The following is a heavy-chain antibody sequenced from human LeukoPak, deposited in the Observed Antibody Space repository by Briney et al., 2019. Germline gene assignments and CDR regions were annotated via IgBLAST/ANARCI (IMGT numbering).Heavy chain of an antibody. CDR1: GFTFSSYS. CDR2: ISSSISTI. Sequence: PGGSLRLSCAASGFTFSSYSMNWVRQAPGKGLEWVSYISSSISTIYYADSVKGRFTISRDNAKNSLYLQMNSLRAEDTAVYYCAKSDAIVVVPAAPTHWGQGTLVTVSS. D-gene: IGHD2-2*01. J-gene: IGHJ4*02. CDR3: AKSDAIVVVPAAPTH. V-gene: IGHV3-48*01.